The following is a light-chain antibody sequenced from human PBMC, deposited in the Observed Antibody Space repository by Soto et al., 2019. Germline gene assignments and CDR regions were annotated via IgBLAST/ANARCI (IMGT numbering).Light chain of an antibody. CDR1: SSDVGTYNY. Sequence: QSVLTQPASVSGSPGQSITISCTGTSSDVGTYNYVSWYQHHPGKAPQLMIYEVSNRPSGVSNRFSGSKSGNTASLTISGLQAEDEADYYCTSFTSSITLVVFGTGTKLTVL. V-gene: IGLV2-14*01. CDR3: TSFTSSITLVV. J-gene: IGLJ1*01. CDR2: EVS.